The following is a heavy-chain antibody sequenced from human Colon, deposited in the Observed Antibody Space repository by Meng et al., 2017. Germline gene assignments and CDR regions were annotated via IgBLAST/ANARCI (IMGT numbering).Heavy chain of an antibody. D-gene: IGHD2-15*01. J-gene: IGHJ4*02. CDR1: GYTFVSYG. CDR3: ARDPYCSGGSCYSDF. Sequence: QVQLVQSGAEVRKPGASVKVSCKASGYTFVSYGITWVRQAPGQGLEWMGWINVYTSIKNYAQKFQDRITMTTDTSTSTAYMELRSLTSEDTAAYYCARDPYCSGGSCYSDFWGQGTLVTVSS. CDR2: INVYTSIK. V-gene: IGHV1-18*01.